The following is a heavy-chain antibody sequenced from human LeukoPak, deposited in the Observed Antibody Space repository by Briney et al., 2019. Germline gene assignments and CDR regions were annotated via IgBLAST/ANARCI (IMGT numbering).Heavy chain of an antibody. J-gene: IGHJ5*02. V-gene: IGHV3-23*01. D-gene: IGHD4-17*01. CDR2: ISGSSGST. Sequence: GGSLRLSCAASGFTFSSYAMSWVRQAPGRGLEWVSGISGSSGSTYYADSVKGRFTISRDNSKNTLYLQMNSLRAEDTAVYYCAKDHDGDFENWFDPWGQGTLVTVSS. CDR3: AKDHDGDFENWFDP. CDR1: GFTFSSYA.